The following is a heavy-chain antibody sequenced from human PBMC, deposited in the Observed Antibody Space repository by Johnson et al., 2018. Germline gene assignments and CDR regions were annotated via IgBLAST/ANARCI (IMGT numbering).Heavy chain of an antibody. CDR1: GFTFSSYG. Sequence: QVQLVQSGGGVVQPGRSLRLSCAASGFTFSSYGMHWVRQAPGKGLEWVAVIWYDGSNKYYADSVKGRFTISRDNSKNTLYLQMNSLRAEDTAVYYGARAVDTAMANHEIYYYYYGMDVWGQGTTVTVSS. D-gene: IGHD5-18*01. CDR2: IWYDGSNK. V-gene: IGHV3-33*01. J-gene: IGHJ6*02. CDR3: ARAVDTAMANHEIYYYYYGMDV.